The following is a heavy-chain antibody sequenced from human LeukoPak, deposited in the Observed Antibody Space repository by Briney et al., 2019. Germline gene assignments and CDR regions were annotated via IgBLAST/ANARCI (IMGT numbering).Heavy chain of an antibody. Sequence: GASVKVSCKASGGTFSSYAISWVRQAPAQGLEWVGGINPKIGGANYPQQFQGRVTMSRDRSISTAYMELSRLTSDDTAVYYCARASFWESPINWFAPWGQGTLVTVSS. V-gene: IGHV1-2*02. CDR3: ARASFWESPINWFAP. D-gene: IGHD3-16*01. CDR2: INPKIGGA. J-gene: IGHJ5*02. CDR1: GGTFSSYA.